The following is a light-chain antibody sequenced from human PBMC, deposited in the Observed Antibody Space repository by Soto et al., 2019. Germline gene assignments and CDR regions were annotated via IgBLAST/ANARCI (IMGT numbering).Light chain of an antibody. CDR1: QSISNW. J-gene: IGKJ1*01. CDR3: QQYHNYAYT. Sequence: EIQMTQSPSTLSASVGDRVTITCRASQSISNWLAWYQQRPGKAPKLLIYKASNLEGGVPSRFSGSGSGTEFTLTISSLRPDDFATYYCQQYHNYAYTFGQGTKVDI. CDR2: KAS. V-gene: IGKV1-5*03.